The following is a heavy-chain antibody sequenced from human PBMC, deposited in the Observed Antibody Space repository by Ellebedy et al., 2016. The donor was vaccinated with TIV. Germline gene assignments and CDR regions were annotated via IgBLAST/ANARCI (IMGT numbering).Heavy chain of an antibody. CDR3: AKVVAGVAGPIDY. CDR1: GFTFSSYG. D-gene: IGHD6-19*01. CDR2: IWYDGSNK. V-gene: IGHV3-33*03. Sequence: GESLKISCAASGFTFSSYGMHWVRQAPGKGLEWVAVIWYDGSNKYYADSVKGRFTISRDNAKNSLYLQMNSLRAEDTALYYCAKVVAGVAGPIDYWGQGTLVTVSS. J-gene: IGHJ4*02.